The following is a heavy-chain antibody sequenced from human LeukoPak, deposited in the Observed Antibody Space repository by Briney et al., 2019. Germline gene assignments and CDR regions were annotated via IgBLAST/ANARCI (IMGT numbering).Heavy chain of an antibody. J-gene: IGHJ3*02. CDR3: AGNPYDILTGPDDAFDT. CDR1: GCSISSYY. V-gene: IGHV4-4*07. Sequence: SQTLSLTCTVSGCSISSYYWSSIRQPAGKGLECIGRIYTSVSTNYNPSLKSRVTMSVDTSTNQFTQKMSSVTAADTAVYSCAGNPYDILTGPDDAFDTWGQGTMVTVSS. CDR2: IYTSVST. D-gene: IGHD3-9*01.